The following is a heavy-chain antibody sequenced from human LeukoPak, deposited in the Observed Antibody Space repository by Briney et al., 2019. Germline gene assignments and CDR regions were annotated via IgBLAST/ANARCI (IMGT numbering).Heavy chain of an antibody. Sequence: PGGSLRLSCAASGFTFSRYSMNWVRQAPGKGLEWVANIKEDGSDKNYVDSVKGRFTISRDNAENSLYLQMNSLSAEDTAVYYCTRDAAYGYDRFDYWGRGTQVTVSS. D-gene: IGHD5-18*01. J-gene: IGHJ4*02. CDR2: IKEDGSDK. CDR3: TRDAAYGYDRFDY. V-gene: IGHV3-7*01. CDR1: GFTFSRYS.